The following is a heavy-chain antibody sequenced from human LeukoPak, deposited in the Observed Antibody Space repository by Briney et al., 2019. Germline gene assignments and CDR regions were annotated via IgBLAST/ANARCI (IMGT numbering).Heavy chain of an antibody. CDR3: TKVNGLDSCMYAFDI. V-gene: IGHV3-30*18. CDR2: ISPDGSNK. D-gene: IGHD2-2*03. J-gene: IGHJ3*02. Sequence: GRSLRLSCAASGFTFSRYGMHWVRQAPGKGLEWVAVISPDGSNKDYEDSVKGRFTISRDNSKNTLYLQMNSLRTEDTAVYYCTKVNGLDSCMYAFDIWGQGTLVTVSS. CDR1: GFTFSRYG.